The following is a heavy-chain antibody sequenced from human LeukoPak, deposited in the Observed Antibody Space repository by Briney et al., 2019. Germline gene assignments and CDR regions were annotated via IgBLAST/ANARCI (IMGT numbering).Heavy chain of an antibody. V-gene: IGHV3-23*01. D-gene: IGHD3-3*01. CDR2: ITNSAVTT. J-gene: IGHJ6*02. CDR1: GFTFRGYA. CDR3: ARPHPRTVFGVFSYYYGMDV. Sequence: GGSLRLSCEASGFTFRGYAMSWVRQAPGKGLEWVSGITNSAVTTYYADSVRGRFTISRDNSKNTLYLQMNNLTAEATAVYYCARPHPRTVFGVFSYYYGMDVWGQGTTVTVSS.